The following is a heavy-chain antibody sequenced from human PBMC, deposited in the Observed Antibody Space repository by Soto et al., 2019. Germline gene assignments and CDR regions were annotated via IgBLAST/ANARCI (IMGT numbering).Heavy chain of an antibody. CDR3: AKELEWGGSSPDY. D-gene: IGHD6-6*01. CDR2: ISGSGGST. J-gene: IGHJ4*02. Sequence: EVQLLESGGGLVQPGGSLRLSCAASGFTFSSYAMSWVRQAPGKGLEWVSAISGSGGSTYYADSVKGRFTICRDNSKNTLSLQMNSLRAEDTAVYYCAKELEWGGSSPDYWGQGSLVSVSS. V-gene: IGHV3-23*01. CDR1: GFTFSSYA.